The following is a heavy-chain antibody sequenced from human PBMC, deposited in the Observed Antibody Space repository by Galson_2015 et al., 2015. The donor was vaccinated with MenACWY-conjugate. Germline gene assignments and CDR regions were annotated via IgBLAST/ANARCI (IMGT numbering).Heavy chain of an antibody. D-gene: IGHD4-17*01. Sequence: ETLSLTCTVSGGSLSRYSMNWVRQAPGKGLEWISYITSSSSTIYYADSVKGRFTISRDNAKNSLYLQMNSLRAEDTAVYYCARVGYGESVTPDDYWGRGTLVTVSS. CDR2: ITSSSSTI. CDR1: GGSLSRYS. J-gene: IGHJ4*02. CDR3: ARVGYGESVTPDDY. V-gene: IGHV3-48*04.